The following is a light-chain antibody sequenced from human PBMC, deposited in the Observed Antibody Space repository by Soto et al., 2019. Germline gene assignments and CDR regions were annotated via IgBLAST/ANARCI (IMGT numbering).Light chain of an antibody. V-gene: IGKV3-15*01. CDR3: QQYNDWAPET. CDR1: QSVTSN. Sequence: EIVMTQSPATVSVSPGERVTLSCRASQSVTSNLAWYQQKPGQAPRLIVYGATTRATGIPARFSGSGSGTEFTLTISSLQSEDFAVYYCQQYNDWAPETFGQGTKLDIK. J-gene: IGKJ1*01. CDR2: GAT.